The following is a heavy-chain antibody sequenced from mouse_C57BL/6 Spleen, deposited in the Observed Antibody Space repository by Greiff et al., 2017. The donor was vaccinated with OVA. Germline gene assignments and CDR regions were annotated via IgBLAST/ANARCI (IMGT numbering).Heavy chain of an antibody. D-gene: IGHD1-3*01. J-gene: IGHJ1*03. CDR2: INYDGSST. Sequence: DVKLVESEGGLVQPGSSMKLSCTASGFTFSDYYMAWVRQVPEKGLEWVANINYDGSSTYYLDSLKSRFIISRDNAKNILYLQMSSLKSEDTATYYCARKVEGNWYFDVWGTGTTVTVSS. CDR3: ARKVEGNWYFDV. V-gene: IGHV5-16*01. CDR1: GFTFSDYY.